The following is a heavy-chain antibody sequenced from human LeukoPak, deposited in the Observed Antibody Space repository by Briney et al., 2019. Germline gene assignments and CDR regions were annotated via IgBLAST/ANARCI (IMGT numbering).Heavy chain of an antibody. V-gene: IGHV1-69*06. CDR3: ARGSGNYYVDI. D-gene: IGHD1-26*01. Sequence: SVKVSCKAPGGAFNLYAISWVRQAPGQGLEWMGRINPIFGTTNYAQKFQGRVTITAEKFTSTAYMELSSLRSVDTAVYYCARGSGNYYVDIWGQGTMVTVSS. CDR2: INPIFGTT. CDR1: GGAFNLYA. J-gene: IGHJ3*02.